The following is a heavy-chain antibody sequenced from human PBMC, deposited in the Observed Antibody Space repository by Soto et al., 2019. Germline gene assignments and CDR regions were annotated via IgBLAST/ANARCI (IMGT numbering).Heavy chain of an antibody. CDR3: ARAVETTVMFDD. D-gene: IGHD4-17*01. CDR2: ISAYNGNT. J-gene: IGHJ4*02. CDR1: GYTFTSYG. Sequence: ASVKVSCKASGYTFTSYGISWVRQAPGQGLEWMGWISAYNGNTNYAQKLQGRVTMTTDTSTRTAYMELRSLRSDDTAVYYCARAVETTVMFDDWGQGTLVTVYS. V-gene: IGHV1-18*04.